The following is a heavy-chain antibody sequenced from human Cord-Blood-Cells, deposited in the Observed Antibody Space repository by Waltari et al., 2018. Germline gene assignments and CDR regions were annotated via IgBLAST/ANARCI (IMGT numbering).Heavy chain of an antibody. V-gene: IGHV1-2*04. Sequence: QVQLVQSGAEVKKPGASVKVSCKASGYTFTGYYMHWVRQAPGQGLEWMGWINPNSGGTNYAQKFQGWVTMTRDTSISTAYMELSRLRSDDTAVYYCARVQGSGSYYNSFDYWGQGTLVTVSS. CDR2: INPNSGGT. CDR3: ARVQGSGSYYNSFDY. D-gene: IGHD3-10*01. J-gene: IGHJ4*02. CDR1: GYTFTGYY.